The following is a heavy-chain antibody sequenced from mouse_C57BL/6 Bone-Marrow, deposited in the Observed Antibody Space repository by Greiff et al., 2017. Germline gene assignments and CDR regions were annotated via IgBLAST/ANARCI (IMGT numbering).Heavy chain of an antibody. V-gene: IGHV5-9-1*02. J-gene: IGHJ3*01. CDR3: TRDRGPYDGTTWFAY. D-gene: IGHD2-3*01. CDR1: GFTFSSYA. Sequence: EVMLVESGEGLVKPGGSLKLSCAASGFTFSSYAMSWVRQTPEKRLEWVAYISSGGDYIYYADTVKGRFTISRDNARNTLYLQMSSLKSEDTAMYYCTRDRGPYDGTTWFAYWGQGTLVTVSA. CDR2: ISSGGDYI.